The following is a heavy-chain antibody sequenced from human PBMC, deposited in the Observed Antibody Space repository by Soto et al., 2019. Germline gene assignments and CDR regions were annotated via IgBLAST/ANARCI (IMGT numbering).Heavy chain of an antibody. D-gene: IGHD7-27*01. Sequence: PGGSLRLSCAASGFTISDNYMGWVRQAPGKGLEWVSVIYNGGSPHYADSVKGRFTISRDASKNMLYLQMNNLRAEDTAVYYCVRDKLGVIDNWFDPWGPGT. CDR3: VRDKLGVIDNWFDP. J-gene: IGHJ5*02. V-gene: IGHV3-53*01. CDR2: IYNGGSP. CDR1: GFTISDNY.